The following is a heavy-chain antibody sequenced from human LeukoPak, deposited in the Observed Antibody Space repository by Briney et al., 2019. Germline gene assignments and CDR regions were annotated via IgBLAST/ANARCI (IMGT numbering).Heavy chain of an antibody. Sequence: GASLQISCEGSGSIFTSYWIGWGRPLPGKGLEWMGIIYPGDSDTRYSPSFQGQVTISADKSISTAYLQWSSLKASDTAMYYCARRYCSGGSCYHFDYWGQGTLVTVSS. CDR3: ARRYCSGGSCYHFDY. V-gene: IGHV5-51*01. D-gene: IGHD2-15*01. CDR2: IYPGDSDT. J-gene: IGHJ4*02. CDR1: GSIFTSYW.